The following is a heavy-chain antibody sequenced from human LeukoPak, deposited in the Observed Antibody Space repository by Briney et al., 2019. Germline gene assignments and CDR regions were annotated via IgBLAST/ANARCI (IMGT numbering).Heavy chain of an antibody. J-gene: IGHJ4*02. CDR3: ARNSSSWYFDY. CDR2: IYHSGST. D-gene: IGHD6-13*01. CDR1: GYSISSGYY. Sequence: SETLSLTCAVSGYSISSGYYWGWIRQPPGKGLECIGRIYHSGSTHYNPSLKSRVTISVDTSKKQFSLKLSSVTAADTAVYYCARNSSSWYFDYWGQGTLVTVSS. V-gene: IGHV4-38-2*01.